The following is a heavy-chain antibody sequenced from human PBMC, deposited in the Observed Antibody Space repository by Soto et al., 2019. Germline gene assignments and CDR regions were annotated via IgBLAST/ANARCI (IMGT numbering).Heavy chain of an antibody. CDR1: GYSFTNYD. Sequence: QVQLVQSGAEVKKPGASVKVSCKASGYSFTNYDINWVRQGTGQGLEWMGWMHPSSGNTGFAQKFQGRATMTRDTSISTAYMELSSLRFEDTAVYYCTRGDFWGQGTLVTVSA. J-gene: IGHJ4*02. CDR3: TRGDF. CDR2: MHPSSGNT. V-gene: IGHV1-8*01.